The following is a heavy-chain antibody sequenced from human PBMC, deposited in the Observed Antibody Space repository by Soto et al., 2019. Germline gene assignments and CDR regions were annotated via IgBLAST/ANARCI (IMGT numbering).Heavy chain of an antibody. CDR1: GGSISVGGYY. CDR2: IYYSGST. D-gene: IGHD5-12*01. CDR3: ARVRYARPTGVNWFDP. Sequence: LSLTCTVSGGSISVGGYYWSWIRQHPGKGLEWIGYIYYSGSTYYNPSLKSRVTISVDTSKNQFSLKLSSVTAADTAVYYCARVRYARPTGVNWFDPWGQGTLVTVSS. J-gene: IGHJ5*02. V-gene: IGHV4-31*03.